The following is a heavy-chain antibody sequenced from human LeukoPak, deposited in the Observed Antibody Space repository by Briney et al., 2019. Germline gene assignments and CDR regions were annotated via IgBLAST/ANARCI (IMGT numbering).Heavy chain of an antibody. CDR1: GYTFTSHL. V-gene: IGHV1-46*01. J-gene: IGHJ4*02. D-gene: IGHD1-14*01. Sequence: ASVKVSCKASGYTFTSHLMHWVRQAPGQGLEWMGVMNPSDGSTTYAQKFQGRLTMTWDTSTTTVYMELYSLRSEDTAVYYCARGKSNHRTDFDYWGQGTLVTVSS. CDR2: MNPSDGST. CDR3: ARGKSNHRTDFDY.